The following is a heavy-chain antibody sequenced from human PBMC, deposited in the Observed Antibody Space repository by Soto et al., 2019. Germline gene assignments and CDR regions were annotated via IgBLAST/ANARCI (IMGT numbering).Heavy chain of an antibody. Sequence: EVQLVESGGGLVQPGGSLRLSCAASGFTFSSYWMSWVRQAPGKGLEWVANIKQDGSEKYYADSVKGRFTISRDNSRNTLYLQMNSLRAEDTAVYYCARDRRVSGSYFDFWGQGTLVTVSS. V-gene: IGHV3-7*01. D-gene: IGHD1-26*01. CDR2: IKQDGSEK. CDR3: ARDRRVSGSYFDF. J-gene: IGHJ4*02. CDR1: GFTFSSYW.